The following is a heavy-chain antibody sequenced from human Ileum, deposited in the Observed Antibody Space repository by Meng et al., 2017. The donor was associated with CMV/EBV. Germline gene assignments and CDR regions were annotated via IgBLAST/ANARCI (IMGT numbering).Heavy chain of an antibody. V-gene: IGHV3-23*01. CDR3: ARENHDRGFGY. J-gene: IGHJ4*02. D-gene: IGHD3-22*01. CDR2: ISGSGGTT. CDR1: GFTFSSYA. Sequence: GGSLRLSCAASGFTFSSYAMSWVRQAPGKGLEWVSAISGSGGTTYYADSVKGRFTISRDTSKNTVYLQMNSLTVEDTAVYYCARENHDRGFGYWGQGTLVTVSS.